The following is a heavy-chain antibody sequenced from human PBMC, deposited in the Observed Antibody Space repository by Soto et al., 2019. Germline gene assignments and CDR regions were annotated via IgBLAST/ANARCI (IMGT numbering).Heavy chain of an antibody. Sequence: PSETLSLTCAVYGVSFSGYYWSWIRQPPGKGLEWIGEINHSGSTNYNPSLKSRVTISVDTSKNQFSLKLSSVTAADTAVYYCARGVVVVVAATPNPEYFQHWGQGTLVTVSS. D-gene: IGHD2-15*01. CDR2: INHSGST. J-gene: IGHJ1*01. CDR1: GVSFSGYY. V-gene: IGHV4-34*01. CDR3: ARGVVVVVAATPNPEYFQH.